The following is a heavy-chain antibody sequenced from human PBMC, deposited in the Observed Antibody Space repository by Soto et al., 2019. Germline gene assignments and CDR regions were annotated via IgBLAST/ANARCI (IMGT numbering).Heavy chain of an antibody. CDR1: GFTFSSYS. CDR2: ISYHGNNQ. D-gene: IGHD3-3*01. CDR3: AKDLALGFWSGNYYFGH. V-gene: IGHV3-30*18. Sequence: GGSLRLSCAASGFTFSSYSMNWVRQAPGKGLEWVAIISYHGNNQFYADSVKGRFTISRDNSNNTLYLEMNSLRPEDTTVYFCAKDLALGFWSGNYYFGHWGQGTLVTVSS. J-gene: IGHJ4*02.